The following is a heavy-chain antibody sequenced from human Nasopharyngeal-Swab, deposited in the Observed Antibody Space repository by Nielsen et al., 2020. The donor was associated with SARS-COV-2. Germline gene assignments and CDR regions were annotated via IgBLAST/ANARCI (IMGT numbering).Heavy chain of an antibody. CDR1: GFTVSSNY. J-gene: IGHJ5*02. CDR3: AILEGNGSGSP. Sequence: GESLKISCAASGFTVSSNYMNWVRQAPGKGLEWVSVIYTGGSTYYADSVEGRFTISRDNSKNTLYLQMNSLRAEDTAVYYCAILEGNGSGSPWGQGTLVTVSS. D-gene: IGHD3-10*01. CDR2: IYTGGST. V-gene: IGHV3-66*01.